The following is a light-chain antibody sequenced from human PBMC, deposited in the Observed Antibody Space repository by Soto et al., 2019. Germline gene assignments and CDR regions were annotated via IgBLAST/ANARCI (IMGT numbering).Light chain of an antibody. V-gene: IGLV1-40*01. CDR2: SNN. CDR1: SSNIGAGYD. CDR3: HSYDSSLSAVV. Sequence: QSVLTQPPSVSGAPGQRVTISCTGTSSNIGAGYDVHWYQQLPGKAPTLLIYSNNDRRSGVPDRFSGSKSGTSASLAITGLQADDEADYYCHSYDSSLSAVVFGGGTQLTVL. J-gene: IGLJ3*02.